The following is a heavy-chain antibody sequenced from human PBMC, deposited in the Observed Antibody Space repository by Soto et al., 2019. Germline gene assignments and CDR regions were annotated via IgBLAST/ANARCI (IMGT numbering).Heavy chain of an antibody. D-gene: IGHD6-13*01. V-gene: IGHV3-23*01. CDR1: GFTFSSYA. J-gene: IGHJ4*02. Sequence: EVQLLESGGGLVQPGGSLRVSCAASGFTFSSYAMSWVRQAPGNGLEWVSSISGSGRTTYYADSVKGRFTISRDNSKNPLYLQMNSLRVEDTAVYSGAAAAVWSPVYGGQGTLVTVSS. CDR2: ISGSGRTT. CDR3: AAAAVWSPVY.